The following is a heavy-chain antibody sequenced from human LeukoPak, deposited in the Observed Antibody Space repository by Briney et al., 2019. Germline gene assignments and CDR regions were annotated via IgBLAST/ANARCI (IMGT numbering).Heavy chain of an antibody. CDR3: ARAGLANAFGI. Sequence: GGSLRLSCAASGFTFSDYYMSWIRQAPGKGLEWVSYISTSGTIISDSVKGRFTISRDNAKNSLYLQMNSLRAEDTAVYYCARAGLANAFGIWGQGTMVTVSS. V-gene: IGHV3-11*01. CDR2: ISTSGTII. J-gene: IGHJ3*02. CDR1: GFTFSDYY.